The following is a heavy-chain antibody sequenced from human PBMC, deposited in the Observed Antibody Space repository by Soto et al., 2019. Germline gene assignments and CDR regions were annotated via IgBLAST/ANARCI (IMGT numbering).Heavy chain of an antibody. V-gene: IGHV4-34*01. CDR2: ISPGGTT. D-gene: IGHD4-17*01. J-gene: IGHJ6*03. Sequence: SETLSLTCAVYGDSFSVYDWSWIRQPPGKGLEWIGEISPGGTTNYNPSLKSRVTISADTSKSQLSLKLSSVTAADTAVYFCARGGGDYICMDVWDNGTTLTVSS. CDR3: ARGGGDYICMDV. CDR1: GDSFSVYD.